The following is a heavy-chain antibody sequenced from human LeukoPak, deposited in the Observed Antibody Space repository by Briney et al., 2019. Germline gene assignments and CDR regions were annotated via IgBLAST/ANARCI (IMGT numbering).Heavy chain of an antibody. CDR3: ARGNDFSSPNSYYMDV. CDR1: GGSFSGYY. CDR2: INHSGST. Sequence: SETLSLTCAVYGGSFSGYYWSWIRQPPGKGLEWIGEINHSGSTYYNPSLKSRVTISVDTTKNQFSLKLRSVTAADTAVYYCARGNDFSSPNSYYMDVWGKGTTVTVSS. J-gene: IGHJ6*03. V-gene: IGHV4-34*01. D-gene: IGHD3-3*01.